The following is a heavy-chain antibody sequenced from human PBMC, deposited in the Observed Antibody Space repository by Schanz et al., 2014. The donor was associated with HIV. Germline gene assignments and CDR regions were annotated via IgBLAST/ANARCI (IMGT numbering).Heavy chain of an antibody. CDR2: ISISGETT. J-gene: IGHJ4*02. CDR3: AKDQGDVTGTPFDY. V-gene: IGHV3-NL1*01. Sequence: QVQLVESGGRVVQPGRSLRLSCAASGFTFSTYGMHWVRQAPGKGLEWVSGISISGETTYYADSVKGRFTISRDNSKNTLYLQMNSLRAEDTAVYYCAKDQGDVTGTPFDYWGQGTLVTVSS. D-gene: IGHD1-20*01. CDR1: GFTFSTYG.